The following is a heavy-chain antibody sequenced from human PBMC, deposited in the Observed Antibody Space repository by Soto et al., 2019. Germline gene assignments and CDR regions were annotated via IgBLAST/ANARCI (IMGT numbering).Heavy chain of an antibody. J-gene: IGHJ4*02. CDR3: ARGWNDLPH. D-gene: IGHD1-1*01. CDR1: GGTFSSYV. V-gene: IGHV1-69*06. CDR2: IIPMSGTA. Sequence: QVQLVQSGAEVKQPGSSVKVSCKASGGTFSSYVITWVRQAPGQGLECMGGIIPMSGTANYAQKFQGSVTIPAATSTSTASLELRSLRSEDTLVYYFARGWNDLPHWGQGTLVTVSS.